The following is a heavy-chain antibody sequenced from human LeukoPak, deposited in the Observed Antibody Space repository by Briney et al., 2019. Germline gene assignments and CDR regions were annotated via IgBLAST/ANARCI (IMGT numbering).Heavy chain of an antibody. D-gene: IGHD3-10*01. Sequence: GGSLRLSCAASGFTFKVYSMNWVRQAPGKGLEWVSSISSSSSHMYYADSVKGRFTISRDNAKNSLYLQMNTLRAEDTAVYYCARDDTSAHFFDYWGQGTLVTVSS. J-gene: IGHJ4*02. CDR2: ISSSSSHM. CDR1: GFTFKVYS. V-gene: IGHV3-21*01. CDR3: ARDDTSAHFFDY.